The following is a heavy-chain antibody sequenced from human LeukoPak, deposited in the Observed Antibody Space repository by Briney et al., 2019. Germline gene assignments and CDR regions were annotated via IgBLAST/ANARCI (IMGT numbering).Heavy chain of an antibody. CDR1: GFTFTNYY. Sequence: ASVKVSCKASGFTFTNYYMHWVRQAPGQGLEWMGLINPSGSYTNYAQKFRGRVTMTRDTSTTTVYMELSSLSSDDTAVYYCAREESGGYFDYGGQGTLVTVSS. CDR3: AREESGGYFDY. D-gene: IGHD2-8*02. V-gene: IGHV1-46*01. CDR2: INPSGSYT. J-gene: IGHJ4*02.